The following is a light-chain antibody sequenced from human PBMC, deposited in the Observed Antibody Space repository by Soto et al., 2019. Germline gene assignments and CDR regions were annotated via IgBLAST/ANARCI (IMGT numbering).Light chain of an antibody. CDR1: QSVSSD. Sequence: EIVMTQSKATLSMSPGESATLSCRASQSVSSDLACYHQKPGHPPSLPIYYTSTSATGFPARFSGGGSWTEFTLTISSLQSEDSAFYYCHQYNKWPITFGQGTRLEIK. J-gene: IGKJ5*01. CDR3: HQYNKWPIT. V-gene: IGKV3-15*01. CDR2: YTS.